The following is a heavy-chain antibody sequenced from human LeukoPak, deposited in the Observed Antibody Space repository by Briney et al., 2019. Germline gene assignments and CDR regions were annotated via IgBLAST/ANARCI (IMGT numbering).Heavy chain of an antibody. Sequence: GASVKVSCKTSGYTFTNYYLHWVRQAPGQGLEWMGIINPSADSTNYAQKFQGRVTMTRDMSTSTVYMDLSSLTSEDTAVYYCARGHPSATGYSSGWYFHYWGQGTLVTVSS. D-gene: IGHD6-19*01. V-gene: IGHV1-46*01. J-gene: IGHJ4*02. CDR3: ARGHPSATGYSSGWYFHY. CDR1: GYTFTNYY. CDR2: INPSADST.